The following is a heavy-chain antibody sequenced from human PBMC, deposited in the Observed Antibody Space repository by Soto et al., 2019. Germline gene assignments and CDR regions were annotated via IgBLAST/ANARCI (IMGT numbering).Heavy chain of an antibody. CDR1: GGSISSGGYY. D-gene: IGHD1-26*01. V-gene: IGHV4-31*03. J-gene: IGHJ4*02. Sequence: QVQLQESGPGLVKPSQTLSLTCTVSGGSISSGGYYWSWIRQHPGKVLEWIGYIYYSGSTYYNPSLKSRVTISVDTSKNQFCLKLSSVTAADTAVYYCAREGGIVGATAADYWGQGTLVTVSS. CDR2: IYYSGST. CDR3: AREGGIVGATAADY.